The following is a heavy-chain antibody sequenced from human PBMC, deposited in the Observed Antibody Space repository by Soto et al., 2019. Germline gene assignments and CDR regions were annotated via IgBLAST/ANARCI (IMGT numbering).Heavy chain of an antibody. D-gene: IGHD5-12*01. CDR1: GFSLSTSGVG. CDR2: IYWDDDK. V-gene: IGHV2-5*02. Sequence: QITLKESGPTLVKPTQTLTLTCTFSGFSLSTSGVGVGWIRQPPGKALEWLALIYWDDDKRYSPSLKSRLTSTKATSKNQVVPTITNMAPVDTATYYCAHVYGGYDNFDYWGQGTLVTVSS. CDR3: AHVYGGYDNFDY. J-gene: IGHJ4*02.